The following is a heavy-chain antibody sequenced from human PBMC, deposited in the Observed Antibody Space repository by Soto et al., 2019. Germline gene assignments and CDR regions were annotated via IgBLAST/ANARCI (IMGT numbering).Heavy chain of an antibody. V-gene: IGHV3-23*01. CDR2: ISGSGSIT. CDR1: GFTFSDYG. CDR3: ARQGAGIMVATINF. Sequence: GGSLRLSCAASGFTFSDYGMTWVRQVPGKGLEWVSVISGSGSITFSADSVKGRFTISRDNSKDTLYLQMNSLRVEDTAVYYCARQGAGIMVATINFWGQGTLVTVSS. J-gene: IGHJ4*02. D-gene: IGHD5-12*01.